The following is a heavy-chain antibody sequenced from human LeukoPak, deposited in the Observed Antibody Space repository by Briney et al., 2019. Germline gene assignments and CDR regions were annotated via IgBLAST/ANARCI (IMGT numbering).Heavy chain of an antibody. CDR3: ARGPAGLPHNNWFDP. V-gene: IGHV1-69*05. CDR2: FIPIFGTA. Sequence: GASVKVSCKASGGTFSSYSIIWLRQAPGQGLEWMGGFIPIFGTANYAQKFQGRVTITTDESTSTAYMELNSLRSEDTAVYYCARGPAGLPHNNWFDPWGQGTLVTVSS. CDR1: GGTFSSYS. J-gene: IGHJ5*02. D-gene: IGHD5-12*01.